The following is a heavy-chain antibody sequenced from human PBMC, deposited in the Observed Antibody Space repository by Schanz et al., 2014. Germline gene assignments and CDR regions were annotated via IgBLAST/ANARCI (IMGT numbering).Heavy chain of an antibody. D-gene: IGHD4-17*01. CDR3: AKDPHRDYGGKPQTFDI. J-gene: IGHJ4*02. Sequence: EVQLVESGGGLVQPGRSLRLSCAASAFIFRSYSMHWVRQAPGKGLEWVSYISRSSSTIYYADSVKGRFTISRDNSKNTLYLQMSSLRAEDTALYYCAKDPHRDYGGKPQTFDIWGQGTLVTGSS. CDR2: ISRSSSTI. CDR1: AFIFRSYS. V-gene: IGHV3-48*01.